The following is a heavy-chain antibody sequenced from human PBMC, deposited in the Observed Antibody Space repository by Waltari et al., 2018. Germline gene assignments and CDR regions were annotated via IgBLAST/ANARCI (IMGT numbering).Heavy chain of an antibody. CDR1: GFTFGDYD. J-gene: IGHJ4*02. D-gene: IGHD3-3*01. CDR2: ISWNSGSI. Sequence: EVQLVESGGGLVQPGRSLRLHCAASGFTFGDYDMTRVRQSHGKGLEVVSGISWNSGSIGYADSVKGRFTISRDNAKNSLYLQMNSLRAEDTALYYCAKDYYDFWSGYQDYWGQGTLVTVSS. CDR3: AKDYYDFWSGYQDY. V-gene: IGHV3-9*01.